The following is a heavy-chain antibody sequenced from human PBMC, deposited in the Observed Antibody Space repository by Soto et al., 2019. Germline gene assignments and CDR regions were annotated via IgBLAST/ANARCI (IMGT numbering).Heavy chain of an antibody. CDR2: ITSRAYGGTT. J-gene: IGHJ4*02. CDR3: SRVPPRRRNLGHESDY. Sequence: PGGSLRLSCTGSGFSFGGYSIIWFRQAPGKGLEWVGFITSRAYGGTTEFAPSVEGRFMISRDDFQSTAYLQMNGLKAEDTAMYYCSRVPPRRRNLGHESDYWGQGT. D-gene: IGHD7-27*01. V-gene: IGHV3-49*03. CDR1: GFSFGGYS.